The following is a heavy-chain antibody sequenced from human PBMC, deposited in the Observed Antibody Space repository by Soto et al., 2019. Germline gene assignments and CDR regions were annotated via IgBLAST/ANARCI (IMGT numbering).Heavy chain of an antibody. CDR3: ARERARQPYVDSSGLDDAFDI. J-gene: IGHJ3*02. V-gene: IGHV4-31*03. Sequence: SSETLSLTCTVSGGSISSGGYYWSWIRQHPGKGLEWIGYIYYSGSTYYNPSLKSRVTISVDTSKNQFSLKLSSVTAADTAVYYCARERARQPYVDSSGLDDAFDIWGQGTMVTVSS. D-gene: IGHD3-22*01. CDR2: IYYSGST. CDR1: GGSISSGGYY.